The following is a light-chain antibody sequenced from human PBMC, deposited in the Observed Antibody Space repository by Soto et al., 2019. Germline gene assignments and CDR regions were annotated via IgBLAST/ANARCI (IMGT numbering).Light chain of an antibody. CDR3: QQYNNWPPLT. Sequence: EVVVTQSPATLSVSLGGRATLSCRASQSVRTNLAWYQQKPGQAPRLLIYAASPRATGIPARFSGSGSGTEFTLTITSLQSEDFAVYYCQQYNNWPPLTFGGGTKVEIK. J-gene: IGKJ4*01. CDR2: AAS. CDR1: QSVRTN. V-gene: IGKV3-15*01.